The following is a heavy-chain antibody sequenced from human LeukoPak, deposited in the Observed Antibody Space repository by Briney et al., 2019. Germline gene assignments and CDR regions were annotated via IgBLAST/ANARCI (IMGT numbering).Heavy chain of an antibody. D-gene: IGHD4-17*01. Sequence: SETLSLTCTVSGGSISSTNYYWGWIRQPPGRGLEWIGTIYYTGTTYYNPSLKSRVTISVDTSKNQFSLKLSSVTAADTAVYYCGEGGGDYAVDYWGQGTLVTVSS. V-gene: IGHV4-39*07. CDR1: GGSISSTNYY. J-gene: IGHJ4*02. CDR3: GEGGGDYAVDY. CDR2: IYYTGTT.